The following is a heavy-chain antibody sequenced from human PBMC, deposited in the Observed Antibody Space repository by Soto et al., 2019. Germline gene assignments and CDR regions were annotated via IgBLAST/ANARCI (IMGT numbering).Heavy chain of an antibody. V-gene: IGHV4-30-4*01. CDR1: CGSIISGDYY. CDR2: IYYSGST. D-gene: IGHD3-3*01. CDR3: ARDYDFWSGYYRGVHYGMDV. Sequence: PSETLSLTCTFSCGSIISGDYYWSWIRQPPGKGLEWIGYIYYSGSTYYNPSLKSRVTISVDTSKNQFSLKLSSVTAADTAVYYCARDYDFWSGYYRGVHYGMDVWGQGTTVTVSS. J-gene: IGHJ6*02.